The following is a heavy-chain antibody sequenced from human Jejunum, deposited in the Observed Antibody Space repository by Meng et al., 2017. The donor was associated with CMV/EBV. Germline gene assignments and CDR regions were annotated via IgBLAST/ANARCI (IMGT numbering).Heavy chain of an antibody. V-gene: IGHV3-23*01. Sequence: SGFTFNSSALPWVRQAPGKGLGWVSTVLGTGPTYYADYVKGRFTISRDDSRNTLFLQLNSLRDEDTAVFYCARGDSSTTWLVFDYWGLGTLVTVSS. CDR1: GFTFNSSA. D-gene: IGHD6-13*01. CDR2: VLGTGPT. J-gene: IGHJ4*02. CDR3: ARGDSSTTWLVFDY.